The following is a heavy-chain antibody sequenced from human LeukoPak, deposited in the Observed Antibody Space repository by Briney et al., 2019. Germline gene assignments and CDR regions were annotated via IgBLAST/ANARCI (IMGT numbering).Heavy chain of an antibody. V-gene: IGHV1-46*04. Sequence: ASVKVSCKASGYTFSTYPMNWVRQAPGQGLEWMGIINPSGGSTTYAQKLQGRVTMTRDTSTSTVYMELSSLRSEDTAVYYCARSPRYGDYSPWGQGTLVTVSS. J-gene: IGHJ5*02. D-gene: IGHD4-17*01. CDR3: ARSPRYGDYSP. CDR1: GYTFSTYP. CDR2: INPSGGST.